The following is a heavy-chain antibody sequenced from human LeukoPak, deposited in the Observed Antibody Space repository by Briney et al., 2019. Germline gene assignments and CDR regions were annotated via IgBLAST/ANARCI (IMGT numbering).Heavy chain of an antibody. CDR2: INPNSGGT. D-gene: IGHD6-13*01. Sequence: GASVKVSCKASGYTFTGYYMHWVRQAPGQGLEWMGWINPNSGGTNYAQKFQGRVTMTRDTSISTAYMELSRLRSDDTAVYYCASLAPRVERYSSSWYYFDYWGRGTLVTVSS. V-gene: IGHV1-2*02. CDR3: ASLAPRVERYSSSWYYFDY. CDR1: GYTFTGYY. J-gene: IGHJ4*02.